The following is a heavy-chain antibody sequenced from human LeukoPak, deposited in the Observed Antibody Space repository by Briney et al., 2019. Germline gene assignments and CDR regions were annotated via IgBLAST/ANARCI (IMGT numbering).Heavy chain of an antibody. CDR3: ARDSGSYLPAAFDI. V-gene: IGHV3-11*06. Sequence: GGSLRLSCAASGFTFSDYYMSWIRQAPGKGLEWVSYISSSSSYIYYADSVKGRFTISRDNAKNSLYLQMNSLRAEDTAVYYCARDSGSYLPAAFDIWGQGTMVTVSS. CDR2: ISSSSSYI. J-gene: IGHJ3*02. CDR1: GFTFSDYY. D-gene: IGHD1-26*01.